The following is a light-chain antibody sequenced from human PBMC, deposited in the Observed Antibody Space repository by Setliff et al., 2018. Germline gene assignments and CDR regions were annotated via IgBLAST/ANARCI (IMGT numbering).Light chain of an antibody. Sequence: QSALTQPPSASGSPGQSVTISCTGTSSDIGGYKYVSWYQQHPGKAPKLIISHVNNRPSGVSNRFSGSKSGNTASLTISGLQAEDEADYYCSSNTNSNTLFVFGGGTK. V-gene: IGLV2-14*03. CDR2: HVN. CDR1: SSDIGGYKY. CDR3: SSNTNSNTLFV. J-gene: IGLJ3*02.